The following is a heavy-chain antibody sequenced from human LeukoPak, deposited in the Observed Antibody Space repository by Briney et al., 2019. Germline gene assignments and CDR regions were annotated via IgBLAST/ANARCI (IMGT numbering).Heavy chain of an antibody. J-gene: IGHJ5*02. V-gene: IGHV4-59*01. CDR1: GGSISSYY. CDR3: ARGSESDSDNWFDP. CDR2: IYYSGST. Sequence: SETLSLTCIVSGGSISSYYWSWIRQPPGKGLEWIGYIYYSGSTNYNPSLKSRVTISVDTSKNQFSLKLSSVAAADTAVYHCARGSESDSDNWFDPWGQGTLVTVSS. D-gene: IGHD2-21*01.